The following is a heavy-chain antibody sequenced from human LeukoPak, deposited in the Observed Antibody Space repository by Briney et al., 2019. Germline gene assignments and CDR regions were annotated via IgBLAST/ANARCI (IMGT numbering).Heavy chain of an antibody. CDR2: ISSSGSTT. CDR3: AKDVVVGGWATDY. V-gene: IGHV3-11*01. J-gene: IGHJ4*02. D-gene: IGHD2-21*01. CDR1: RFTFSDNY. Sequence: PGGSLRLTCAASRFTFSDNYMGWIRQAPGKGLEWVSYISSSGSTTYYADSVMGRFTISRDNGRKSLYLQMNSLRAEDTAVYYCAKDVVVGGWATDYWGQGTLVTVSS.